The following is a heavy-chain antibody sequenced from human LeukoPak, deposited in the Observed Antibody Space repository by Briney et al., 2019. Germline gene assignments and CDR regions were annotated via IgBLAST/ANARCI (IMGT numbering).Heavy chain of an antibody. CDR1: GFTFSNLW. V-gene: IGHV3-7*03. J-gene: IGHJ4*02. Sequence: GGSLRLPCAASGFTFSNLWMSWVRQAPGKGLKWVANIKQDGSEKYYVDSVKGRFTISRDNAQNSLYLQMNSLRAEDTAIYYCATSTAAAGTDWGQGTLVTVSS. CDR2: IKQDGSEK. CDR3: ATSTAAAGTD. D-gene: IGHD6-13*01.